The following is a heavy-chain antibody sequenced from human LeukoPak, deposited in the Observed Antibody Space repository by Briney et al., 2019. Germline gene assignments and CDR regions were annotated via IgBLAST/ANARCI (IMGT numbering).Heavy chain of an antibody. J-gene: IGHJ6*02. Sequence: GGSLRLSCAASGFTFSSYAMHWVRQAPGKGLEWVAVISYDGSNKYYADSVKGRFTISRDNSKNTLYLQMNSLRAEDTAVYYCARDGRYCSSTSCSWYYYYYGMDVWGQGTTVTVSS. CDR1: GFTFSSYA. V-gene: IGHV3-30-3*01. CDR2: ISYDGSNK. CDR3: ARDGRYCSSTSCSWYYYYYGMDV. D-gene: IGHD2-2*01.